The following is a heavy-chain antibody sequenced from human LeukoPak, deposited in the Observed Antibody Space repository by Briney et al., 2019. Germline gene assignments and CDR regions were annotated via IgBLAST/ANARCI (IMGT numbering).Heavy chain of an antibody. V-gene: IGHV3-23*01. J-gene: IGHJ2*01. Sequence: PGGSLRLSCAASGFTFSSYAMSWVRQAPGKGLEWVSAISGCGGSTYYADSVKGRFTISRDNAKNSLYLQMNSLRAEDTAVYYCARDGAGEGWYFDLWGRGTLVTVSS. CDR3: ARDGAGEGWYFDL. D-gene: IGHD7-27*01. CDR2: ISGCGGST. CDR1: GFTFSSYA.